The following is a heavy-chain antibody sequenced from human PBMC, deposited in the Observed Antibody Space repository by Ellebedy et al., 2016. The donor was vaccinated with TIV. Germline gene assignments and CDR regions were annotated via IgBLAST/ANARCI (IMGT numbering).Heavy chain of an antibody. D-gene: IGHD3-10*01. CDR2: IYNSGRT. V-gene: IGHV4-31*03. CDR1: GGSISSGDYY. Sequence: MPSETLSLTCTVSGGSISSGDYYWSWIRQHPGKGLEWIGYIYNSGRTYYNPSLKSRVTISIDTSKSQFSLRLGSVTDADTAVYYCARALTMVRGGGFDPWGQGTLVTVSP. J-gene: IGHJ5*02. CDR3: ARALTMVRGGGFDP.